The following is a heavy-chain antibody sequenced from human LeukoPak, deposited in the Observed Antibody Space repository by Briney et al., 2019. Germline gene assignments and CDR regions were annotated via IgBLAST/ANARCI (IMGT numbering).Heavy chain of an antibody. Sequence: GGSQRLSCAASGFTFSSYAMSWVRQAPGKGLEWVSVISGSGGSTYYADSVKGRFTISGDNSKNTLYLQMSSLRAEDTAVYYCAKERAPRVTTGGFDEWGQGPLLTVSS. J-gene: IGHJ4*02. CDR2: ISGSGGST. V-gene: IGHV3-23*01. D-gene: IGHD4-17*01. CDR3: AKERAPRVTTGGFDE. CDR1: GFTFSSYA.